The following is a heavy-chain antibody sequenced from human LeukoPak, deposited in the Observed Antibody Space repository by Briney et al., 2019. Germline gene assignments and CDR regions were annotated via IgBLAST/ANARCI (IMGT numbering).Heavy chain of an antibody. CDR2: INSDGSST. Sequence: GRTLRPSCAASGFTFSSYWMHWVRQAPGKGLVWVSRINSDGSSTIYADAVKGRSTISRDNSKNTLYLQMNSLRAEDTSVYYCVRGYGGNTFDYWGQGTLVTVSS. J-gene: IGHJ4*02. V-gene: IGHV3-74*01. D-gene: IGHD4/OR15-4a*01. CDR1: GFTFSSYW. CDR3: VRGYGGNTFDY.